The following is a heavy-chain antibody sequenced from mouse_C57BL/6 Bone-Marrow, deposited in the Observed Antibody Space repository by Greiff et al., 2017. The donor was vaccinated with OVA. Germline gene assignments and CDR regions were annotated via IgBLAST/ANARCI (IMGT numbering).Heavy chain of an antibody. CDR2: IWRGGST. CDR1: GFSLTSYG. J-gene: IGHJ4*01. V-gene: IGHV2-5*01. CDR3: ATAYYGNYGAMDY. D-gene: IGHD2-10*01. Sequence: VNVVESGPGLVQPSQSLSITCTVSGFSLTSYGVHWVRQSPGKGLEWLGVIWRGGSTDYNAAFMSRLSITKDNSKSQVFFKMNSLQADDTAIYYCATAYYGNYGAMDYWGQGTSVTVSS.